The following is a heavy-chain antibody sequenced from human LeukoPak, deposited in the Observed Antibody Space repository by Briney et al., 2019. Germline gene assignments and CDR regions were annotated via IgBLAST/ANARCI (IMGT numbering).Heavy chain of an antibody. CDR1: GFSFNTYA. D-gene: IGHD6-19*01. Sequence: QPGGSLRLSCAASGFSFNTYAMSWVRQAPGKGLEWVSAISNTGGSTYYADSVKGRFTISRDKSKNTLSLQMNSLGAEDTAVYYCAREIAVAGNYYFDYWGQGTLVTVSS. J-gene: IGHJ4*02. CDR2: ISNTGGST. CDR3: AREIAVAGNYYFDY. V-gene: IGHV3-23*01.